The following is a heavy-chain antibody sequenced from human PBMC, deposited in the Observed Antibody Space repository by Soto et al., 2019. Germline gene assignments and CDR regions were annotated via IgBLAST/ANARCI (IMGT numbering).Heavy chain of an antibody. D-gene: IGHD3-3*01. V-gene: IGHV3-21*01. CDR3: ARQFLYDFWSGYYRGYGMDV. CDR2: ISSSSSYI. Sequence: GVSMRVSCAAAGLTFSSYGRNWVRQAPGKGLEWVSSISSSSSYIYYADSVKGRFTISRDNAKNSLYLQMNSMRAEDTAVYYCARQFLYDFWSGYYRGYGMDVWGQGTTVTVSS. J-gene: IGHJ6*02. CDR1: GLTFSSYG.